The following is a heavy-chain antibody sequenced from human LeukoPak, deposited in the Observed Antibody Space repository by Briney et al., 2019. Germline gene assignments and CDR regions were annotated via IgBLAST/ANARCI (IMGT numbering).Heavy chain of an antibody. CDR3: ARERITMVRGVIGYFDY. D-gene: IGHD3-10*01. J-gene: IGHJ4*02. V-gene: IGHV3-21*01. Sequence: MAGGSLRLSCAASGFTFSSYSMNWVRQAPGKGLEWVSSISSSSSYMYYADSVKGRFTISRDNAKNSLYLQMNSLRAEDTAVYYCARERITMVRGVIGYFDYWGQGTLVTASS. CDR2: ISSSSSYM. CDR1: GFTFSSYS.